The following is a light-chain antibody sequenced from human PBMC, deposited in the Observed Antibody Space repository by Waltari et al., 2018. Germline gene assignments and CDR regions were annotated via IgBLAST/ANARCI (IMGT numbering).Light chain of an antibody. CDR3: QQYNYYSRT. V-gene: IGKV1-5*03. J-gene: IGKJ1*01. Sequence: DIQMTQFPSTLSASVGDRVTITCRASQSVNNWLAWYQQKPGKAPKLLISQASTLQSGVPSRFSGSGSGTEFTLTISSLQPDDFATYYCQQYNYYSRTFGQGTKVEIK. CDR1: QSVNNW. CDR2: QAS.